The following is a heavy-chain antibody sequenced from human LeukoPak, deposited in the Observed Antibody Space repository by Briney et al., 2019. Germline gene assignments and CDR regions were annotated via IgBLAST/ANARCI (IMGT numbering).Heavy chain of an antibody. CDR2: INAGNGNT. Sequence: GASVKVSCKASGYTFTSYAMHWVRQAPGQRLEWMGWINAGNGNTKNSQKFQGRVTITRDTSASTAYMELSSLRSEDTAMYYCARRGRGDGSFIDYWGQGTLVTVSS. V-gene: IGHV1-3*01. J-gene: IGHJ4*02. CDR3: ARRGRGDGSFIDY. D-gene: IGHD3-10*01. CDR1: GYTFTSYA.